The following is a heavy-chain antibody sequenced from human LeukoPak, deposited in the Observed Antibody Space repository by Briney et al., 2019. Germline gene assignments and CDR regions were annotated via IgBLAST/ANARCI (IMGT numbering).Heavy chain of an antibody. D-gene: IGHD1-26*01. CDR1: GFTFSSYS. CDR2: ISSSSSYI. CDR3: ARWELRYQYFDY. V-gene: IGHV3-21*01. J-gene: IGHJ4*02. Sequence: NTGGSLRLSCAASGFTFSSYSMNWVRQAPGKGLEWVSSISSSSSYIYYADSVKGRFTISRDNAKNSLYLQMNSLRAEDTAVYYCARWELRYQYFDYWGQGTLVTVSS.